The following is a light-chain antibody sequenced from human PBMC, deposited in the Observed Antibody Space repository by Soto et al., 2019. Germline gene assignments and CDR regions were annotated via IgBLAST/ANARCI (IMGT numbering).Light chain of an antibody. V-gene: IGLV6-57*03. CDR1: SGSIASNY. CDR3: QSYVSSNQGVV. J-gene: IGLJ2*01. CDR2: EDN. Sequence: NFMLTQPHSVSESPGKTVTISCTRSSGSIASNYVQWYQQRPGSAPTTVIYEDNQRPSGVPDRFSGSIDSSFNSASLTFSGLKTEDDADYCCQSYVSSNQGVVFGGGTKVTVL.